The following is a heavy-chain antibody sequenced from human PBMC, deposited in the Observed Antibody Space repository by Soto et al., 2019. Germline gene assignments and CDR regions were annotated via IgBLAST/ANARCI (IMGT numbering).Heavy chain of an antibody. J-gene: IGHJ4*02. CDR1: GFTFSSYA. CDR2: ISYDGSKK. V-gene: IGHV3-30-3*01. CDR3: GWVGPYYGFGGGYDY. Sequence: QVQLVESGGGVVQPGTSLRLSCTASGFTFSSYAMHWVRQAPGKGLEWVAVISYDGSKKYYADSVKGRFTISRDNSKNKLHLQRNILRAEETVVYYWGWVGPYYGFGGGYDYLGQGNLVTVSS. D-gene: IGHD3-3*01.